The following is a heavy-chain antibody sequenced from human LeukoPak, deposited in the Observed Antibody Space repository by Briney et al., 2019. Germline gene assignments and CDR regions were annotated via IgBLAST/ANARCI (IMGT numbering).Heavy chain of an antibody. J-gene: IGHJ5*02. Sequence: ASVKVSCKASGYTFTSYDINWVRQATGQGLEWMGWMNPNSGNTGYAQKFQGRVTMTRDTSTSTAYMQLSSLRSEDTAVYYCARGNWNSPSNPFDPWGQGTLVTVSS. V-gene: IGHV1-8*02. CDR3: ARGNWNSPSNPFDP. CDR1: GYTFTSYD. CDR2: MNPNSGNT. D-gene: IGHD1-7*01.